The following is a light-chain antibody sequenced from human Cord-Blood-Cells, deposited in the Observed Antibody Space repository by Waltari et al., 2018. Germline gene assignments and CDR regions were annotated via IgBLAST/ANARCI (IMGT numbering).Light chain of an antibody. CDR2: GAS. CDR3: QQYGSSPPWT. CDR1: QSVSSSY. V-gene: IGKV3-20*01. Sequence: ELVLTQSPGTLSLSPGERATLSCRAGQSVSSSYLAWYQQKTGQAPRPLIYGASSRATGIAERFSGSGSGTDFTRTISRLEPEDFAVYYCQQYGSSPPWTFGQGTKVEIK. J-gene: IGKJ1*01.